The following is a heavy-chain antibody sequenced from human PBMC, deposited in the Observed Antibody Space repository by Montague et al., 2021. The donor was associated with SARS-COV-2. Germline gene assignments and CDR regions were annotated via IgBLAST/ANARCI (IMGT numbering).Heavy chain of an antibody. CDR3: ATQEEPSGWIPGPFDF. V-gene: IGHV4-39*01. J-gene: IGHJ4*02. CDR2: IYYRGST. D-gene: IGHD6-19*01. CDR1: GGSISSSSYY. Sequence: SETLSLTCTVSGGSISSSSYYWAWIRQPPGKGLEWIGSIYYRGSTYYNPSLKSRVVISVDTSKNQLSLTLTSVTAADTAVYYCATQEEPSGWIPGPFDFWGQGTLVSVSS.